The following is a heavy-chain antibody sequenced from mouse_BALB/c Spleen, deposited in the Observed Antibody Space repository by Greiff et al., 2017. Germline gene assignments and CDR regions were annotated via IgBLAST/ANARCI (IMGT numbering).Heavy chain of an antibody. V-gene: IGHV2-9*02. Sequence: VKLVESGPGLVAPSQSLSITCTVSGFSLTSYGVHWVRQPPGKGLEWLGVIWAGGSTNYNSALMSRLSISKDNSKSQVFLKMNSLQTDDTAMYYCAREITTVPRFAYWGQGTLVTVSA. CDR2: IWAGGST. CDR1: GFSLTSYG. CDR3: AREITTVPRFAY. D-gene: IGHD1-1*01. J-gene: IGHJ3*01.